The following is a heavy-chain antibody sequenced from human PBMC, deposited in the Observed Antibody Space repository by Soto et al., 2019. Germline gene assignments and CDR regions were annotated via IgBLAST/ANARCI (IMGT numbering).Heavy chain of an antibody. CDR2: ISATGTT. CDR3: ARHKSGADNV. CDR1: GDSMSTYY. D-gene: IGHD7-27*01. Sequence: SETLSLTCTVSGDSMSTYYWNWIRQAAEKGLEWIGRISATGTTTYIPSLKSRITLSVDTSKNEFSLNLKFVTAADTAVNFCARHKSGADNVWGKGTMLT. J-gene: IGHJ3*01. V-gene: IGHV4-4*07.